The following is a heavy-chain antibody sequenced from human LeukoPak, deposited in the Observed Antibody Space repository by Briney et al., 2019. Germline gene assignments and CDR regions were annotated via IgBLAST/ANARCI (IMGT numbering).Heavy chain of an antibody. V-gene: IGHV5-51*01. CDR1: GYTFRTAW. J-gene: IGHJ4*02. CDR2: IYPDDSHV. CDR3: ARRDRIDGFKASFDH. D-gene: IGHD3-10*01. Sequence: GESLKISCRGFGYTFRTAWIVWVRQTPGKGLEWMGSIYPDDSHVKYSPSFQGQVTISADKSIGAAYLQWDSLKASDSGIYYCARRDRIDGFKASFDHWGQGTLVTVSS.